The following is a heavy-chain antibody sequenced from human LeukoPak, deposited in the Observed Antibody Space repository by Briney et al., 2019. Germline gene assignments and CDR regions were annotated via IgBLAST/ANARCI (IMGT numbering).Heavy chain of an antibody. J-gene: IGHJ3*02. CDR3: ARYCGGDCGGTPNAFDI. Sequence: ASVKVSCKASGYTFTSYAMNWVRQAPGQGLEWMGWVNTNTGNPTYAQGFTGRFVFSLDTSVSTAYLQISSLKAEDTAVYYCARYCGGDCGGTPNAFDIWGQGTMVTVSS. CDR1: GYTFTSYA. D-gene: IGHD2-21*02. CDR2: VNTNTGNP. V-gene: IGHV7-4-1*02.